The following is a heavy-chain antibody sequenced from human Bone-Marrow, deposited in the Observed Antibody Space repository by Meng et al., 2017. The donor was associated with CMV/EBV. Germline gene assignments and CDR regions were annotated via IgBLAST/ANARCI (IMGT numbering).Heavy chain of an antibody. Sequence: SCAASGFTFSSYWMHWVRQTPGKGLVWVSRIKSDGSSTAYADSVQGRFTISRDNAKNTLYLQMNSLRAEDTAVYYCARDAFGATYYWGQGTLVTVSS. J-gene: IGHJ4*02. CDR3: ARDAFGATYY. CDR2: IKSDGSST. V-gene: IGHV3-74*01. CDR1: GFTFSSYW. D-gene: IGHD3-16*01.